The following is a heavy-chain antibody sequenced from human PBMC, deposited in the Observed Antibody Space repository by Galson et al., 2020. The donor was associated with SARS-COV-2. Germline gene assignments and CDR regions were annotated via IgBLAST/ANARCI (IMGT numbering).Heavy chain of an antibody. V-gene: IGHV1-18*01. Sequence: ASVKVSCKASGYTFTSYGISWVRQAPGQGLEWMGWISAYNGNTNYAQKLQGRVTMTTDTSTSTAYMELRSLRSDDTAVYYCARGWTYCSRTSWSDALDIWGQGTMVTVSS. CDR1: GYTFTSYG. CDR3: ARGWTYCSRTSWSDALDI. J-gene: IGHJ3*02. D-gene: IGHD2-2*01. CDR2: ISAYNGNT.